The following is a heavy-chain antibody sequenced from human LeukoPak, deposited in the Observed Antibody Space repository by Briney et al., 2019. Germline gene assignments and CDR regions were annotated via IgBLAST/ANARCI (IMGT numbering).Heavy chain of an antibody. CDR1: GGSFSGYY. V-gene: IGHV4-34*01. CDR3: ARVNTAMVTESDY. Sequence: SSETLSLTCAVYGGSFSGYYWSWIRQPPGKGLEWIGEINHSGSTNYSPSLKSRVTISVDTSKNQFSLKLSSVTAADTAVYYCARVNTAMVTESDYWGQGTLVTVSS. D-gene: IGHD5-18*01. CDR2: INHSGST. J-gene: IGHJ4*02.